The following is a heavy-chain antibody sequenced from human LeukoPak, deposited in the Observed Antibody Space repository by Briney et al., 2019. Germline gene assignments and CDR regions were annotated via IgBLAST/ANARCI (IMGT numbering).Heavy chain of an antibody. J-gene: IGHJ4*02. CDR2: VNTDGSTP. D-gene: IGHD3-10*01. Sequence: GGSLRLSCAASGFTFSSYWMHWVRQAPGKGLVWVSRVNTDGSTPTYADSVKGRFTISRDNAKNTLYLQMNSLRAEDTAVYYCASDREYYYGSGSFDYWGQGALVTVSS. CDR1: GFTFSSYW. V-gene: IGHV3-74*01. CDR3: ASDREYYYGSGSFDY.